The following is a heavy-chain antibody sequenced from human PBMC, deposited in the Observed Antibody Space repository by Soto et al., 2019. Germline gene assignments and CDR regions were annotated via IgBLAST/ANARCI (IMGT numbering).Heavy chain of an antibody. V-gene: IGHV3-66*01. CDR1: GFTVSSNY. D-gene: IGHD5-12*01. CDR3: ARMDDDGGYDYEGWFDP. Sequence: EVQLVESGGGLVQPGGSLRLSCAASGFTVSSNYMSWVRQAPGKGLEWVSVIYSGGSTYYADSVKGRFTISRDNSKNTLYLQMNSLRAEDTAVYYCARMDDDGGYDYEGWFDPWGQGTLVTVSS. J-gene: IGHJ5*02. CDR2: IYSGGST.